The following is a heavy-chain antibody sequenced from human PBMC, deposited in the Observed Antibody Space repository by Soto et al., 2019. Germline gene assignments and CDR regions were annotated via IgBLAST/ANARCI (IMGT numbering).Heavy chain of an antibody. CDR3: ARIAEKDSSSRYYYYYYGMDV. Sequence: QVQLVESGGGLVKPGGSLRLSCAASGFTFSDYYMSWIRQAPGKGLEWVSYISSSGSTIYYADSVKGRFTISRDNAKNSLYLQMKSLRAEDTAVYYCARIAEKDSSSRYYYYYYGMDVWGQGTTVTVSS. V-gene: IGHV3-11*01. CDR1: GFTFSDYY. D-gene: IGHD6-6*01. J-gene: IGHJ6*02. CDR2: ISSSGSTI.